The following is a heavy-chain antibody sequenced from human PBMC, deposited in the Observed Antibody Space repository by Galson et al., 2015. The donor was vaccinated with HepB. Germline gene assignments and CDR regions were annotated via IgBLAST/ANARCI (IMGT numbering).Heavy chain of an antibody. CDR3: ARDMDEDGYSPRADYYYYGMDV. D-gene: IGHD5-24*01. J-gene: IGHJ6*02. V-gene: IGHV1-3*01. CDR1: GYTFTSYA. CDR2: INAGNGNT. Sequence: SVKVSCKASGYTFTSYAMHWVRQAPGQRLEWMGWINAGNGNTKYSQKFQGRVTITRDTSASTAYMELSSLRSEDTAVYYCARDMDEDGYSPRADYYYYGMDVWGQGTTVTVSS.